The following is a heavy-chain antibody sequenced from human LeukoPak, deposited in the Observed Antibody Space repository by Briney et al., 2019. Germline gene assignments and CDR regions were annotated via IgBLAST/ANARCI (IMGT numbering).Heavy chain of an antibody. CDR2: IHHSGST. CDR1: GGSISNDGYS. V-gene: IGHV4-30-2*01. D-gene: IGHD6-13*01. J-gene: IGHJ4*02. CDR3: ARGIAAAAFFDY. Sequence: PSQTLSLTCAVSGGSISNDGYSWSWIRQPPGKGLEWIGYIHHSGSTYYNPSLKSRVTISGDRSKNQFSLKLSSATAADTAVYYCARGIAAAAFFDYWGQGTLVTVSS.